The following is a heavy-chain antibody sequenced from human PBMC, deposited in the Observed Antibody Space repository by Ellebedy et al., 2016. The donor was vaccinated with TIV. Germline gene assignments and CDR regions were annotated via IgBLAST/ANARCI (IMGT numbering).Heavy chain of an antibody. V-gene: IGHV3-72*01. Sequence: GESLKISXAVSGFTFSDQYMDWVRQAPGKGLEWVGRSRNKDNNYTTDYAASVKGRFSISRDDSKKSLYLQMNSLKTEDTAVYYCARKLGVTAFDYWGQGTLVTVSS. CDR2: SRNKDNNYTT. CDR3: ARKLGVTAFDY. CDR1: GFTFSDQY. D-gene: IGHD2-21*02. J-gene: IGHJ4*02.